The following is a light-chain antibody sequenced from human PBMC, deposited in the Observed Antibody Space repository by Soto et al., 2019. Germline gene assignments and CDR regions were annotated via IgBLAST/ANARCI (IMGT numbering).Light chain of an antibody. CDR3: XXYDSYPRT. CDR1: QGISKY. V-gene: IGKV1-16*01. J-gene: IGKJ2*01. Sequence: DLQMTQSPSSLSASVGDRVTITCRASQGISKYIGWFQQKPGKAPKSLIYATSRLQSGVPTRFSGSGSGTDFTLTISSLQPEDFXXYYXXXYDSYPRTFGQGTKLE. CDR2: ATS.